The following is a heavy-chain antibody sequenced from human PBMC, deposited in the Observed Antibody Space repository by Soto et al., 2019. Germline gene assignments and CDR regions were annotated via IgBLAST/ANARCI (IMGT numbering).Heavy chain of an antibody. CDR2: IIPIFGTA. CDR1: GGTFSSYA. J-gene: IGHJ6*02. CDR3: ARIRAAGAAADPYYYGMDV. Sequence: GASVKVSCKASGGTFSSYAISWVRQAPGQGLEWMGGIIPIFGTANYAQKLQGRVTITADESTSTAYMELSSLRSEDTAVYYCARIRAAGAAADPYYYGMDVWGQGTTVTVSS. V-gene: IGHV1-69*13. D-gene: IGHD6-13*01.